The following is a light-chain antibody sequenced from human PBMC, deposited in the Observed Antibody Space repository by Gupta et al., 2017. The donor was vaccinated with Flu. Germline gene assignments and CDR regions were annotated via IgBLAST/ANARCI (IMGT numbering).Light chain of an antibody. J-gene: IGLJ1*01. Sequence: VTSSCSGSSTNIGSNAVNWYQQVPETAPKLLIYGSNKRHSGVPDRFAGSNSGTSDSLAIRGLQSEDEDDYYCEAWDDSRNGHYVFGTGTKVTVL. CDR2: GSN. CDR3: EAWDDSRNGHYV. CDR1: STNIGSNA. V-gene: IGLV1-44*01.